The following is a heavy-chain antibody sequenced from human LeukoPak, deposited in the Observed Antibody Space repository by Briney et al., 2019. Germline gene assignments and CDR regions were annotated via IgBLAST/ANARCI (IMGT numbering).Heavy chain of an antibody. Sequence: GGSLRLSCAASGFTFSSYALSWVRQAPGKGLVWVSRINSDGSSTSYADSVKGRFTISRDNAKNALYLQMNSLRAEDTAVYYCARDRERYYYDSSGYYSVDYYGMDVWGQGTTVTVSS. D-gene: IGHD3-22*01. CDR3: ARDRERYYYDSSGYYSVDYYGMDV. V-gene: IGHV3-74*01. CDR2: INSDGSST. CDR1: GFTFSSYA. J-gene: IGHJ6*02.